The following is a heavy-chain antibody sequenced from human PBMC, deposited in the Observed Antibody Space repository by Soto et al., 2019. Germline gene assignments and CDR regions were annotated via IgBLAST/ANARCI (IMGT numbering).Heavy chain of an antibody. CDR3: ARPSGPHYDILTGYPLDWFDP. V-gene: IGHV1-18*01. Sequence: GASVKVSCKASGYTFISYGISWVRQAPGQGLEWMGWISAYNDYTNYAQKLQGRVTMTTDTSTSTAYMELRSLRSDDTAVYYCARPSGPHYDILTGYPLDWFDPWGQGTLVTVSS. CDR1: GYTFISYG. CDR2: ISAYNDYT. J-gene: IGHJ5*02. D-gene: IGHD3-9*01.